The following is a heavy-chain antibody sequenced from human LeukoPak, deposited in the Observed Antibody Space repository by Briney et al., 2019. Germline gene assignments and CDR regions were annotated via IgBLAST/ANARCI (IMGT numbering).Heavy chain of an antibody. Sequence: PSETLSLTCTVSGGSISSSSYYWGWIRQPPGKGLEWIGYIYHSGSTYYNPSLKSRVTISVDRSKNQFSLKLSSVTAADTAVYYCARTKYYYDSSGYHRGAFDIWGQGTMVTVSS. D-gene: IGHD3-22*01. J-gene: IGHJ3*02. CDR2: IYHSGST. V-gene: IGHV4-30-2*01. CDR3: ARTKYYYDSSGYHRGAFDI. CDR1: GGSISSSSYY.